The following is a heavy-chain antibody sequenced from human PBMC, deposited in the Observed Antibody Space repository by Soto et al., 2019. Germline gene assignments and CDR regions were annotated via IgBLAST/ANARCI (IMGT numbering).Heavy chain of an antibody. CDR2: INDDGSST. Sequence: PGRSLRLSCAVSGFTFSRYWMYWVRQAPGKGLVWVSYINDDGSSTRYADSVKGRFTITRDNAKNTVYLQMNNLRIEDTAGDYCASAPFVGFEYWGQGALVTVSS. J-gene: IGHJ4*02. V-gene: IGHV3-74*01. CDR1: GFTFSRYW. D-gene: IGHD2-21*01. CDR3: ASAPFVGFEY.